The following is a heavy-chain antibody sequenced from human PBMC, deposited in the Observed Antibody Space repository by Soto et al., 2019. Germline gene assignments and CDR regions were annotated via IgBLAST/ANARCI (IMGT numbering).Heavy chain of an antibody. J-gene: IGHJ6*02. Sequence: QVQLVESGGGVVQPGRSLRLSCAASGFNFRSHAMHWVRQVPGKGLEWVAVISYDGSGNYYADSVKGRFTISRDNSKTTLYLQINSLRPEDTAVYYCARDVWGDIVEVPAGHMDVWGQGTTVTVSS. V-gene: IGHV3-30*04. CDR1: GFNFRSHA. CDR2: ISYDGSGN. D-gene: IGHD2-2*01. CDR3: ARDVWGDIVEVPAGHMDV.